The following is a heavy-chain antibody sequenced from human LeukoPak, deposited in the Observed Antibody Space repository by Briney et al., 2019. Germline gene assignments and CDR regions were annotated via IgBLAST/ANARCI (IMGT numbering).Heavy chain of an antibody. V-gene: IGHV4-59*11. D-gene: IGHD3-16*01. Sequence: PSETLSLTCSVSGGSISGHYWTWIRQPPGKGLEWIGQIHYTGKPDYNPSLKSRIPISVDTSKNQVSLQVSSVTAADSAIYYCARFGVDYDMDVWGHGTTVNVFS. J-gene: IGHJ6*02. CDR1: GGSISGHY. CDR3: ARFGVDYDMDV. CDR2: IHYTGKP.